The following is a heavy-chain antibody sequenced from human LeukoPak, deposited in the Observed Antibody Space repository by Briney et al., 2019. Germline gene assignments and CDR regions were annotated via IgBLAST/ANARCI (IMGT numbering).Heavy chain of an antibody. D-gene: IGHD6-13*01. CDR1: GDSISSYY. CDR2: ISYSGST. Sequence: SETLSLTCTVSGDSISSYYWSRIRQPPGKGLEWIGHISYSGSTIYNPSLKSRVTISVDTSKNQCSLKLRSLTAADTAVYYCARGYGSTWYNGMDVWGQGTTVTVSS. CDR3: ARGYGSTWYNGMDV. J-gene: IGHJ6*02. V-gene: IGHV4-59*01.